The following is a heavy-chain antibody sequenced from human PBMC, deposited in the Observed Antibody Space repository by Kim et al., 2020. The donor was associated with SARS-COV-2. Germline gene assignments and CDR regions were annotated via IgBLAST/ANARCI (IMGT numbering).Heavy chain of an antibody. V-gene: IGHV4-59*08. Sequence: SETLSLTCTVSGGSISSHYWSWIRQPPGKGLEWIGYIYYSESTNYNPSLKSRVTISVDTSKNQFSLKVRSVTAADTAVYYCARHHLQFAANGMDVWGQGTTVTVSS. CDR2: IYYSEST. CDR1: GGSISSHY. CDR3: ARHHLQFAANGMDV. D-gene: IGHD4-4*01. J-gene: IGHJ6*02.